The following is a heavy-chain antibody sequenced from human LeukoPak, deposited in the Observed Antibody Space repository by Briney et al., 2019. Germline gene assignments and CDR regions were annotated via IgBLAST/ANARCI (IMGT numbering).Heavy chain of an antibody. CDR2: IYSSEST. CDR3: ARPSLRVGDVSYYMDV. D-gene: IGHD3-10*01. Sequence: SETLSLTCTVSGGSISSYYWSRIRRPPGKGLEWVGHIYSSESTSYNPSLKSRVTISMDTSKNQFSLKLNSVTAADTAVYYCARPSLRVGDVSYYMDVWGKGTTVTVSS. J-gene: IGHJ6*03. V-gene: IGHV4-4*09. CDR1: GGSISSYY.